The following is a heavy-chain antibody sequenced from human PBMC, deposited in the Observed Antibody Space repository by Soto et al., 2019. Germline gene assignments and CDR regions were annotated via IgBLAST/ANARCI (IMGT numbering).Heavy chain of an antibody. D-gene: IGHD4-17*01. CDR3: AREEFTVTSPGGFDY. CDR2: IWYDGSNK. CDR1: GFTFSSYG. V-gene: IGHV3-33*01. J-gene: IGHJ4*02. Sequence: QPGGSLRLSCAASGFTFSSYGMHWVRQAPGKGLEWVAVIWYDGSNKYYADSVKGRFTISRDNSKNTLYLQMNSLRAEDTAVYCCAREEFTVTSPGGFDYWGQGTLVTVSS.